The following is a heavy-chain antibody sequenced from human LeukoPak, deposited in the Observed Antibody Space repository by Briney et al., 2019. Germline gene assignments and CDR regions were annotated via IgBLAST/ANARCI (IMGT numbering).Heavy chain of an antibody. J-gene: IGHJ5*02. CDR3: ARFGLEYYGSGSYYNALFDP. Sequence: PSETLSLTCTVSGGSISSFYWSWIRQPPGKGLEWIAYISYSGTTKYNPSLKSRVTISIYTSKKQFSLKLSSVTAADTAVYYCARFGLEYYGSGSYYNALFDPWGQGTLVTVSS. CDR2: ISYSGTT. V-gene: IGHV4-59*08. D-gene: IGHD3-10*01. CDR1: GGSISSFY.